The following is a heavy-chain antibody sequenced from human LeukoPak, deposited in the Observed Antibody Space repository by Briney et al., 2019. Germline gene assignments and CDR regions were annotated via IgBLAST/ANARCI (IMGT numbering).Heavy chain of an antibody. CDR3: ASSSLTAWAFDI. CDR2: TSAYNGNT. CDR1: GYTFTSYG. D-gene: IGHD6-13*01. Sequence: ASVKVSCKASGYTFTSYGISGVRQAPGQGLEWMGGTSAYNGNTNYAQKLQGRVTMTTDTSTSTAYMELRSLRSDDTAVYYCASSSLTAWAFDIWGQGTMVTVSS. V-gene: IGHV1-18*01. J-gene: IGHJ3*02.